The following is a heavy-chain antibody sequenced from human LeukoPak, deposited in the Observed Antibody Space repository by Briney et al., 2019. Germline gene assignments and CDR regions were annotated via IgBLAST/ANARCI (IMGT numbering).Heavy chain of an antibody. D-gene: IGHD3-22*01. V-gene: IGHV3-66*02. CDR1: GFTVISNY. J-gene: IGHJ6*02. Sequence: GALRLPCAASGFTVISNYMSWVRQAPGEGLGWLSVLYSGGSTYYADSVKGRFTISRDNSKNTLYLQMNSLRAEDTAVYYCARDGGYYYDSSGPPLYYYYGMDVWGQGTTVTVSS. CDR2: LYSGGST. CDR3: ARDGGYYYDSSGPPLYYYYGMDV.